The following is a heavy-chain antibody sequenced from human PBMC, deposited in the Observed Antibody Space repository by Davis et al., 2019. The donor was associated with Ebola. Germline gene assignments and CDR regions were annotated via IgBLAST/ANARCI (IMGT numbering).Heavy chain of an antibody. CDR1: GLTYSNSA. Sequence: GESLKIPCVASGLTYSNSAISWVRQAPGQGLEWVSGISGSGATTYYADSVKGRFTISRDNSKNTLYLQMNSLRADDTALYYCAKGGARYFYHYYGMDVWGQGTTVTVSS. D-gene: IGHD2/OR15-2a*01. CDR2: ISGSGATT. V-gene: IGHV3-23*01. CDR3: AKGGARYFYHYYGMDV. J-gene: IGHJ6*02.